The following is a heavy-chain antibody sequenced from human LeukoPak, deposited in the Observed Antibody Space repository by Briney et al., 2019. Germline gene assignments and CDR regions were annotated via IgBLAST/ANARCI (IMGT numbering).Heavy chain of an antibody. V-gene: IGHV3-30-3*01. CDR3: ARDREQQLDY. D-gene: IGHD6-13*01. CDR2: ISYDGSNK. J-gene: IGHJ4*02. Sequence: GGSLRLSCAASGFTFSSYAMHWVRQAPGKGLEWVAVISYDGSNKYYADSVKGRFTISRDNSKNTLYLQMNSLRAEDTAVYYCARDREQQLDYWGQGTLVTVSS. CDR1: GFTFSSYA.